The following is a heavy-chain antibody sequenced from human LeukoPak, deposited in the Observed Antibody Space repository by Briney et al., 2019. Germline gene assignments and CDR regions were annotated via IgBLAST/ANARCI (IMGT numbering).Heavy chain of an antibody. Sequence: PSETLSLTCTVSGGSISSYYWSWIRQPPGKGLEWIGYIYYSGSTNYNPSLKSRVTISVDTSKNQFSLKLSSVTAADTAVYYCARAWFSGYFDYWGQGTLVTVFS. CDR3: ARAWFSGYFDY. D-gene: IGHD3-10*01. J-gene: IGHJ4*02. CDR1: GGSISSYY. V-gene: IGHV4-59*01. CDR2: IYYSGST.